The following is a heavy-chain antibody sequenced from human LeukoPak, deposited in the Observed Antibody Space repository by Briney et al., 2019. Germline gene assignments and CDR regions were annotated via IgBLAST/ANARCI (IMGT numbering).Heavy chain of an antibody. Sequence: PGRSLRPSCAASGFTFSSYGMHWVRQAPGKGLEWVAVIWYDGSNKYYADSVKGRFTISRDNSKNTLYLQMNSLRAEDTAVYYCAREFSYYGMDVWGQGTTVTVSS. CDR1: GFTFSSYG. CDR2: IWYDGSNK. V-gene: IGHV3-33*01. J-gene: IGHJ6*02. CDR3: AREFSYYGMDV.